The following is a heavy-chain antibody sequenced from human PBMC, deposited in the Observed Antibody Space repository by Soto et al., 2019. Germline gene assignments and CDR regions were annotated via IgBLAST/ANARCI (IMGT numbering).Heavy chain of an antibody. V-gene: IGHV3-66*01. CDR3: ARAMWAHSRNYYYYMDV. CDR1: GFTVSSNY. J-gene: IGHJ6*03. CDR2: IYSGGST. D-gene: IGHD1-26*01. Sequence: GGSLRLSCAASGFTVSSNYMSWVRQAPGKGLEWVSVIYSGGSTYYADSVKGRFTISRDNSKNTLYLQMNSLRAEDTAVYYCARAMWAHSRNYYYYMDVWGKGTTVTVSS.